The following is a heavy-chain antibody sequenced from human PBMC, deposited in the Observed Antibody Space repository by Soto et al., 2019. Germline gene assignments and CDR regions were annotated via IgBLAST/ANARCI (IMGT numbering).Heavy chain of an antibody. J-gene: IGHJ6*02. Sequence: VASVKVSCKASGGTFSSYAISWVRQAPGQGLEWMGGIIPIFGTANYAQKFQGRVTITADESTSTAYMELSSLRSEDTAVYYCASMWIQLWLLREGVRDYYYYGMDVWGQGTTVTVSS. CDR1: GGTFSSYA. CDR2: IIPIFGTA. V-gene: IGHV1-69*13. D-gene: IGHD5-18*01. CDR3: ASMWIQLWLLREGVRDYYYYGMDV.